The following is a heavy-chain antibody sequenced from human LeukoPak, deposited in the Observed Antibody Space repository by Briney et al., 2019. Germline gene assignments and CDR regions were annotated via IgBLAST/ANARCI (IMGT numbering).Heavy chain of an antibody. J-gene: IGHJ4*02. D-gene: IGHD5-18*01. CDR2: ISYDGSNK. CDR3: AKAFGPIVHGYGWNYFDY. V-gene: IGHV3-30-3*01. CDR1: GFTFSSYA. Sequence: GRSLRLSCAASGFTFSSYAMHWVRQAPGKGLEWVAVISYDGSNKYYADSVKGRFTISRDNSKNTLYLQMNSLRAEDTAVYYCAKAFGPIVHGYGWNYFDYWGQGTLVTVSS.